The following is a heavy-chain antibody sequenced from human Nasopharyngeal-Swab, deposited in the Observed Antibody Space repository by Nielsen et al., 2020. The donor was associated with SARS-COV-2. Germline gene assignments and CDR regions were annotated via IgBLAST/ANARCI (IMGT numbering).Heavy chain of an antibody. CDR2: VYSGGRT. CDR3: ATFPPSYCGGPTHYCDY. Sequence: VCQAPGMGLEWVSIVYSGGRTSYADSVNGRFSVSRHNSENTVYLQMNSLRTDDTALYYCATFPPSYCGGPTHYCDYWGQGTQVTVSS. J-gene: IGHJ4*02. D-gene: IGHD2-21*01. V-gene: IGHV3-53*04.